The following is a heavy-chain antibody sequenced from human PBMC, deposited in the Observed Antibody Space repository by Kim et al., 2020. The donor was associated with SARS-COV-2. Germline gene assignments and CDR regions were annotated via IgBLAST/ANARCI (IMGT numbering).Heavy chain of an antibody. J-gene: IGHJ4*02. V-gene: IGHV3-21*01. Sequence: GGSLRLSCAASGFTFSSYSMNWVRQAPGKVLEWVSSISSSSSYIYYADSVKGRFTISRDNAKNSLYLQMNSLRAEDMAVYYCARAGGYYGSRSYYNTHIFDYWGQGTLVTVSS. D-gene: IGHD3-10*01. CDR2: ISSSSSYI. CDR1: GFTFSSYS. CDR3: ARAGGYYGSRSYYNTHIFDY.